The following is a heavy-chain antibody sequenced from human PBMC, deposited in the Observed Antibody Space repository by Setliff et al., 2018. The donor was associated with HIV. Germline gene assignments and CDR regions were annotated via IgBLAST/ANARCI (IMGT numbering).Heavy chain of an antibody. CDR3: AKPLPTANGWHRVFDF. CDR1: GFTFYTYA. J-gene: IGHJ4*02. D-gene: IGHD6-19*01. CDR2: FGYSGSDT. V-gene: IGHV3-23*01. Sequence: GSLRLSCAASGFTFYTYAMSWVRQSPGKGLEWVSTFGYSGSDTYYADSVKGRFTISRDNSKGILYLQMNSLRVEDTAMYYCAKPLPTANGWHRVFDFWGQGTSVTVS.